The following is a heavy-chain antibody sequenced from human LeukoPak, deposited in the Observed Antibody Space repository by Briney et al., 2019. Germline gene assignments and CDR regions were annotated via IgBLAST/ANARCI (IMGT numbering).Heavy chain of an antibody. Sequence: ASVKVSCKASGYTFTGYYMHWVRQAPGQGLEWMGWINPNSGGTNYAQKFQGRVTMTRDTSISTAYMELRSLRSDDTAVYYCARVKVGARESYFQHWGQGTLVTVSS. J-gene: IGHJ1*01. D-gene: IGHD1-26*01. CDR3: ARVKVGARESYFQH. V-gene: IGHV1-2*02. CDR2: INPNSGGT. CDR1: GYTFTGYY.